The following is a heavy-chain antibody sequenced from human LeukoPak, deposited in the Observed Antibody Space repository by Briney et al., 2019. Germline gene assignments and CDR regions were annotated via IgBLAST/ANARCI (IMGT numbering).Heavy chain of an antibody. V-gene: IGHV4-59*08. Sequence: SETLSLTCTVSGGSISSYYWSWIRQPPGQGLEWIGYIYYSGSTNYNPSLKSRVTISVDTSKNQFSLKLSSVTAADTAVYYCARRKLVGGMDVWGQGTTVTVSS. CDR2: IYYSGST. CDR3: ARRKLVGGMDV. CDR1: GGSISSYY. D-gene: IGHD6-13*01. J-gene: IGHJ6*02.